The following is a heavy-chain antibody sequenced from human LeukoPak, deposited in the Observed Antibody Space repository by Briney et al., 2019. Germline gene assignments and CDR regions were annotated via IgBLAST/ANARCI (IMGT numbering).Heavy chain of an antibody. CDR1: GFPFSSYA. Sequence: GSLRLSCAASGFPFSSYAMNWVRQAPGKGLEWVSQISGSGGITYYADSVRGRFTISRDNSKNTVYLQMSSLRAEDTAAYYCAKDYPLDYWGQGSLVTVTS. J-gene: IGHJ4*02. CDR3: AKDYPLDY. V-gene: IGHV3-23*01. CDR2: ISGSGGIT. D-gene: IGHD3-16*02.